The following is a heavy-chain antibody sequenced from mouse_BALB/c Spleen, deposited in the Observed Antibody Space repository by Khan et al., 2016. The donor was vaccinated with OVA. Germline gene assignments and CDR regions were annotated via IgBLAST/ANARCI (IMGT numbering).Heavy chain of an antibody. CDR3: ARGGYSVVAY. J-gene: IGHJ3*01. V-gene: IGHV1-77*01. Sequence: QVQLQQSVPELVNPGASLKVSCKASGYTFTDYIIGWVKQSTRQGLEWIGDIFPGSGTPYYNEKFKDRATLTADKSSTTANMQLSSMTSEDSAVYFCARGGYSVVAYWGPVTLVTVSA. CDR1: GYTFTDYI. D-gene: IGHD1-1*01. CDR2: IFPGSGTP.